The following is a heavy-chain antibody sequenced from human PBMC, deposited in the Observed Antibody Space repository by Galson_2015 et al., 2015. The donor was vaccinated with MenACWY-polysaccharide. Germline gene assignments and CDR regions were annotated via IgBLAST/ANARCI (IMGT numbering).Heavy chain of an antibody. Sequence: SLRLSCAASGFTFSSYAMNWARQAPGKGLEWVSAISGSGTSTYYADSVKGRFTISRDNSKNTLYLQMNSLRAEDTAVYYCAKGSGYYYPSFDYWGQGTLVTVSS. V-gene: IGHV3-23*01. CDR3: AKGSGYYYPSFDY. D-gene: IGHD3-22*01. CDR2: ISGSGTST. J-gene: IGHJ4*02. CDR1: GFTFSSYA.